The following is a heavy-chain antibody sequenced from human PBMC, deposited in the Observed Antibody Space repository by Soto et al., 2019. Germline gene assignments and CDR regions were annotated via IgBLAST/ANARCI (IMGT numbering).Heavy chain of an antibody. J-gene: IGHJ5*02. CDR2: INPSGGST. CDR3: ARSYCGSDCTNNWFDT. V-gene: IGHV1-46*01. Sequence: QVQLVQSGAEVRTPGASVKVSCKASGYIFSGYYIYWVRQVPGQGLEWMGIINPSGGSTIYAQESQGRVTMTRDTSTRTVYMELSSLRPEDTAMYYCARSYCGSDCTNNWFDTWGQGTLVTVSS. D-gene: IGHD2-21*02. CDR1: GYIFSGYY.